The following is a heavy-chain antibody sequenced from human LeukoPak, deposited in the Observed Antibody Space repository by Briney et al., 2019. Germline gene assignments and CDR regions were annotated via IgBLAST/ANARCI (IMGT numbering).Heavy chain of an antibody. CDR3: AKGVGSRSAFDI. Sequence: GGSLRLSCAASGFIFDDYAMHRVRQVPGKGLEWVSGISWNSGIIDYADSVKGRFTISRDNAKNFLYLRMNSLRAEDMALYYCAKGVGSRSAFDIWRQGTMVTVSS. V-gene: IGHV3-9*03. D-gene: IGHD6-13*01. CDR2: ISWNSGII. J-gene: IGHJ3*02. CDR1: GFIFDDYA.